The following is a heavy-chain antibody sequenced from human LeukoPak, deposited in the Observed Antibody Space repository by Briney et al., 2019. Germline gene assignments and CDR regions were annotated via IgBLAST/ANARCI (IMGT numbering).Heavy chain of an antibody. CDR2: INSDGSST. V-gene: IGHV3-74*01. Sequence: GGSLRLSCAASGSTFSSYWMHWVRQAPGKGLVWVSRINSDGSSTSYADSVKGRFTISRDNAKNTLYPQMNSLRAEDTAVYYCARDRGYSGYDYYYYGMDVWGKGTTVTVSS. J-gene: IGHJ6*04. D-gene: IGHD5-12*01. CDR1: GSTFSSYW. CDR3: ARDRGYSGYDYYYYGMDV.